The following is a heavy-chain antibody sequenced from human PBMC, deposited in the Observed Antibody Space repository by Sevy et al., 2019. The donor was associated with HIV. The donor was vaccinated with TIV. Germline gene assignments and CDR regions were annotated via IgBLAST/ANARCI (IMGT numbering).Heavy chain of an antibody. Sequence: GGSLSLSCEASGFTFSSYWMSWVRQAPGKGLEWVDNIKEDGSVKYYVESVKGRFTISRDNAKNSVYLQMNSLSAEDAALYYCVRAIGAAGSYWGLGTLVTVSS. V-gene: IGHV3-7*01. D-gene: IGHD6-13*01. CDR3: VRAIGAAGSY. CDR2: IKEDGSVK. J-gene: IGHJ4*02. CDR1: GFTFSSYW.